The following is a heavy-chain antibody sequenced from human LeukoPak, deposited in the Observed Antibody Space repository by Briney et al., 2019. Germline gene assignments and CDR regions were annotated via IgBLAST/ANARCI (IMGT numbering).Heavy chain of an antibody. CDR3: AKDLSSAITSALVLDV. J-gene: IGHJ6*02. CDR2: ITWNRDNI. Sequence: GGSLRLSCAASGVTLRNYGLSWVRHTPGRGLEWVSGITWNRDNIGYGDSVKGRFTISRDNVKNVLYLQMTSLRPEDTALYYCAKDLSSAITSALVLDVWGQGTTVIVSS. D-gene: IGHD3-22*01. CDR1: GVTLRNYG. V-gene: IGHV3-20*04.